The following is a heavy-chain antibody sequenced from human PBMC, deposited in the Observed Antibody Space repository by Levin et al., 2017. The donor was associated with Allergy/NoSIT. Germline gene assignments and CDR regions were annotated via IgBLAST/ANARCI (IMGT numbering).Heavy chain of an antibody. CDR1: GFTFSSYA. Sequence: GESLKISCAASGFTFSSYAMHWVRQAPGKGLEWVAVISYDGSNKYYADSVKGRFTISRDNSKNTLYLQMNSLRAEDTAVYYCARVGGSSWYYYYYGMDVWGQGTTVTVSS. CDR3: ARVGGSSWYYYYYGMDV. V-gene: IGHV3-30-3*01. D-gene: IGHD6-13*01. CDR2: ISYDGSNK. J-gene: IGHJ6*02.